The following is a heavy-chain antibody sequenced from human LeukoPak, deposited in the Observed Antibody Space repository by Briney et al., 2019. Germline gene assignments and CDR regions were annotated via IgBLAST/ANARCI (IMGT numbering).Heavy chain of an antibody. J-gene: IGHJ4*02. CDR3: ARDKFGGTDY. D-gene: IGHD3-16*01. CDR2: IYSGGST. Sequence: GGPLRLSCAASGFTVSSNYMSWVRQAPGKGLEWVSVIYSGGSTYYADSVKGRSTISRDNSKNTLYLQMNSLRAEDTAVYYCARDKFGGTDYWGQGTLVTVSS. V-gene: IGHV3-66*01. CDR1: GFTVSSNY.